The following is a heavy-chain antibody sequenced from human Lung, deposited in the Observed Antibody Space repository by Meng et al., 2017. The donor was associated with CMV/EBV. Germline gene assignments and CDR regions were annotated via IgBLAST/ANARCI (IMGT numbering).Heavy chain of an antibody. CDR1: GDSIRSNH. Sequence: QVQLLESGPGLVKPSETLSLICTVSGDSIRSNHWNWIRQSPGKGLGWIGQIYYSETTNYNPSLKSRVTMSLDTSKNQVSLKLSSVTAADTAVYYCARTLRILEWSYYFDHWGQGTLVTVSS. J-gene: IGHJ4*02. D-gene: IGHD3-3*01. V-gene: IGHV4-59*01. CDR3: ARTLRILEWSYYFDH. CDR2: IYYSETT.